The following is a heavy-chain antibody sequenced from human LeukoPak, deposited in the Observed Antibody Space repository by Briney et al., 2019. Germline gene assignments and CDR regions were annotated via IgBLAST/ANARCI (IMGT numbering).Heavy chain of an antibody. CDR2: ISGSGGST. CDR3: AKDLSRYCSSTSCFKIFDY. V-gene: IGHV3-23*01. J-gene: IGHJ4*02. Sequence: GGSLRLSCAASGFTFSSYAMSWVRQAPGKGLEWGSAISGSGGSTYYADSVKGRFTISRDNSKNTLYLQMNSLRAEDTAVYYCAKDLSRYCSSTSCFKIFDYWGQGTLVTVSS. CDR1: GFTFSSYA. D-gene: IGHD2-2*01.